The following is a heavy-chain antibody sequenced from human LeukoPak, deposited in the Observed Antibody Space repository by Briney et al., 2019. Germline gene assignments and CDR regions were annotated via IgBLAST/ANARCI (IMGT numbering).Heavy chain of an antibody. V-gene: IGHV1-18*01. CDR3: ARDPTNTSGYYAYFDY. Sequence: ASVKVSCKASGYTFTTYGINWMRQAPGQGLEWMGWISAYNGNTNYAQKLQGRVTMTTDTSTSTAYMELRSLRSDDTAVYYCARDPTNTSGYYAYFDYWGQGTLVTVSS. D-gene: IGHD5-12*01. CDR1: GYTFTTYG. CDR2: ISAYNGNT. J-gene: IGHJ4*02.